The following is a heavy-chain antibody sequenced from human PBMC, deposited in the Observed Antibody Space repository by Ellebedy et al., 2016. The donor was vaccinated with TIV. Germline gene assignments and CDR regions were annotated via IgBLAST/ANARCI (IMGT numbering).Heavy chain of an antibody. CDR1: GYSFSSYA. CDR2: INAGGVSI. J-gene: IGHJ4*02. Sequence: LSLTCAGSGYSFSSYAMSWVRPAPGKGLEWVSGINAGGVSIAYADSVKGRFTISRDNSKNTLYLQMDGLRVQETAVYFCATRVGEGIQLWGGFDSWGQGTLVTVSS. CDR3: ATRVGEGIQLWGGFDS. V-gene: IGHV3-23*01. D-gene: IGHD5-18*01.